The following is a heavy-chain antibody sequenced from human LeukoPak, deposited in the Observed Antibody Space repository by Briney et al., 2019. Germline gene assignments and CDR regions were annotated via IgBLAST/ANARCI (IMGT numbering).Heavy chain of an antibody. CDR2: ISAYNGNT. J-gene: IGHJ3*02. CDR1: GGTFSSYA. D-gene: IGHD3-10*01. Sequence: ASVKVSCKASGGTFSSYAISWVRQAPGQGLEWMGWISAYNGNTNYAQKLQGRVTMTTDTSTSTAYMELRSLRSDDTAVYYCARDRDYYAFDIWGQGTMVTVSS. CDR3: ARDRDYYAFDI. V-gene: IGHV1-18*01.